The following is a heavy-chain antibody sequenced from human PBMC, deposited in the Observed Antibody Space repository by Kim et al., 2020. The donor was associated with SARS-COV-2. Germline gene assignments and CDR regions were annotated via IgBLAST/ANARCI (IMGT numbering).Heavy chain of an antibody. CDR1: GFTFSSYA. Sequence: GGSLRLSCAASGFTFSSYAMSWVRQAPGKGLEWVSAISGSGGSTYYADSVKGRFTISRDNSKNTLYLQMNSLRAEDTAVYYCAKAHGRVLLWFGELPSYGMDVWGQGTTVTVSS. CDR2: ISGSGGST. J-gene: IGHJ6*02. D-gene: IGHD3-10*01. V-gene: IGHV3-23*01. CDR3: AKAHGRVLLWFGELPSYGMDV.